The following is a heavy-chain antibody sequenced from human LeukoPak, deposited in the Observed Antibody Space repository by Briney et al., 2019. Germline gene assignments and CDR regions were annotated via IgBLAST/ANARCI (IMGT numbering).Heavy chain of an antibody. CDR3: AKASRDGYNSDAFDI. V-gene: IGHV3-9*03. J-gene: IGHJ3*02. CDR1: GFTFDDYA. Sequence: GRSLRLSCAASGFTFDDYAMHWVRQAPGKGLEWVPGISWNSGSIGYADSVKGRFTISRDNAKNSLYLQMNSLRAEDMALYYCAKASRDGYNSDAFDIWGQGTMVTVSS. D-gene: IGHD5-24*01. CDR2: ISWNSGSI.